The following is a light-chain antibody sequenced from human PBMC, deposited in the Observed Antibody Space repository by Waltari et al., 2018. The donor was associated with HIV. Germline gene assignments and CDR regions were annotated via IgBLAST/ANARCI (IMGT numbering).Light chain of an antibody. CDR1: TSNIGDNN. CDR3: ATWDDNLNTYV. Sequence: QSVLSQLPSMSGAPGQRVTLPCSGNTSNIGDNNVYWFQHGPDAAPKLFVFSNDRRPSGVPGRVSGSKAGTSAYLAISGLRPEDEADYYCATWDDNLNTYVFGPGTRLSVL. V-gene: IGLV1-47*01. J-gene: IGLJ1*01. CDR2: SND.